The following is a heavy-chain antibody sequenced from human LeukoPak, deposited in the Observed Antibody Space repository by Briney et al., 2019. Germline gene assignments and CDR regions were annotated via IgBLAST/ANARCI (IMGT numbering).Heavy chain of an antibody. Sequence: SETLSLTCTVSGGSISSYSWSWVRQPPGKGLEWIAYMSYSGTTNYNPSLKSRVTISVDTSKKQFSLKLSSVTAADTAVYYCARHEGKLWFGETAMNYWGQGTVVTVSS. CDR1: GGSISSYS. CDR2: MSYSGTT. CDR3: ARHEGKLWFGETAMNY. V-gene: IGHV4-59*08. J-gene: IGHJ4*02. D-gene: IGHD3-10*01.